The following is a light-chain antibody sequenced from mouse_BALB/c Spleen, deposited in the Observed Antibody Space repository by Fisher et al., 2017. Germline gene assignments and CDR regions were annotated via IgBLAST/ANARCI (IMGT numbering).Light chain of an antibody. J-gene: IGKJ2*01. V-gene: IGKV4-55*01. CDR2: DTS. CDR1: SSVSY. Sequence: IVMTQSTAIMSASPGEKVTMTCSASSSVSYMHWYQQKPGSSPRLLIYDTSNLASGVPVRFSGSGSGTSYSLTISSMEAEDAATYYCQQWSSNPPMYTFGGGTKLEIK. CDR3: QQWSSNPPMYT.